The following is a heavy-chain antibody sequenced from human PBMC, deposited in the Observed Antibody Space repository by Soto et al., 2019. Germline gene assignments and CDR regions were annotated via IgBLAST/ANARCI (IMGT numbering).Heavy chain of an antibody. CDR2: INAGNGNT. CDR3: ARSIVVVTALDY. V-gene: IGHV1-3*01. CDR1: GYTFTSYA. J-gene: IGHJ4*02. Sequence: KVSCKASGYTFTSYAMHWVRQAPGQRLEWMGWINAGNGNTKYSQKFQGRVTITRDTSASTAYMELSSLRSEDTAVYYCARSIVVVTALDYWGQGTLVTVS. D-gene: IGHD2-21*02.